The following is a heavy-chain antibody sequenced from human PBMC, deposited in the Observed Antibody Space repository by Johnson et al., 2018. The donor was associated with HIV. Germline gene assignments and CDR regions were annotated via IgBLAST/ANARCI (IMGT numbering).Heavy chain of an antibody. Sequence: QMLLVESGGGVVQPGRSLRLSCAASGFTFSSYAMHWVRQAPGKGLEWVAVISYDGSNKYYADSVKGRFTISRDNAKNSLYLQMNSLRAEDTALYYCGREEGIQLWPRGAFDIWGQGTMVTVSS. V-gene: IGHV3-30*04. CDR1: GFTFSSYA. D-gene: IGHD5-18*01. CDR3: GREEGIQLWPRGAFDI. J-gene: IGHJ3*02. CDR2: ISYDGSNK.